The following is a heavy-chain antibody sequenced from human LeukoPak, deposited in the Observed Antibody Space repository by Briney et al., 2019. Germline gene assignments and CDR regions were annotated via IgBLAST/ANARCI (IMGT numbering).Heavy chain of an antibody. CDR1: GFTFSSYA. V-gene: IGHV3-30-3*01. D-gene: IGHD1-20*01. CDR2: ISYDGSNK. J-gene: IGHJ4*02. CDR3: ARVITGTTWAPDY. Sequence: PGGSLRLSCAASGFTFSSYAMHWVRQAPGKGLEWVAVISYDGSNKYYADSVKGRFTISRDNSKNTLYLQMNSLRAEDTAVYYCARVITGTTWAPDYWGQGTLVTVSS.